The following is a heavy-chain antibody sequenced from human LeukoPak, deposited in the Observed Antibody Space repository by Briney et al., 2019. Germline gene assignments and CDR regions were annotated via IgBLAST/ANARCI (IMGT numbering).Heavy chain of an antibody. V-gene: IGHV3-66*04. CDR3: ARRGYGDHAPFDY. Sequence: GGSLRLSCAVSGFTVSSNYMSWVRQAPGKGLEWVSSIYSGGSTYYADSVKGRFTISRDNSKNTLYLQMNSLRAEDTAVYYCARRGYGDHAPFDYWGQGTLVTVST. J-gene: IGHJ4*02. CDR2: IYSGGST. D-gene: IGHD4-17*01. CDR1: GFTVSSNY.